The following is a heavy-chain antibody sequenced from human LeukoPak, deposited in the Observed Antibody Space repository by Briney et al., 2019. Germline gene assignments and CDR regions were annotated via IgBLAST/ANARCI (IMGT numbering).Heavy chain of an antibody. CDR2: IYYSGST. CDR3: ARDPYDSSGYYDY. V-gene: IGHV4-30-4*08. J-gene: IGHJ4*02. Sequence: PPETLSLTCTVSGGSISSGDYYWSWIRQPPGKGLEWIGYIYYSGSTYYNPSLKSRVTISVDTSKNQFSLKLSSVTAADTAVYYCARDPYDSSGYYDYWGQGTLVTVSS. CDR1: GGSISSGDYY. D-gene: IGHD3-22*01.